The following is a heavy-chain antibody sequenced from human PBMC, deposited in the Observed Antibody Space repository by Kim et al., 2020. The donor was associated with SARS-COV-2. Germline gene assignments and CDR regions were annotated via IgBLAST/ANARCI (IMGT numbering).Heavy chain of an antibody. CDR2: EGSEK. CDR3: YPGHYSNY. V-gene: IGHV3-7*01. J-gene: IGHJ4*02. Sequence: EGSEKNYVDPGKGRFTIARDNARYSLYLQMNSLRVEDTAVYYCYPGHYSNYWGQGTLVTVSS.